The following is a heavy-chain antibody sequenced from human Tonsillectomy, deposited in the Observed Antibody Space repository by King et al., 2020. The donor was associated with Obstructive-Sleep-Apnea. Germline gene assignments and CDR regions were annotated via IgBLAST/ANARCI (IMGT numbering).Heavy chain of an antibody. Sequence: VQLVESGGDLVKPGGSLRLSCAASGFIFNNAWMTWVRQAPGKGLEWVGGIKSKTDGGTKNYAAPVKGRFTISRDDSKNTLFLQMNSLKTEDTALYYCTTSDYGSVPWGQGTLVTVSS. D-gene: IGHD3-10*01. CDR1: GFIFNNAW. CDR3: TTSDYGSVP. J-gene: IGHJ4*02. CDR2: IKSKTDGGTK. V-gene: IGHV3-15*01.